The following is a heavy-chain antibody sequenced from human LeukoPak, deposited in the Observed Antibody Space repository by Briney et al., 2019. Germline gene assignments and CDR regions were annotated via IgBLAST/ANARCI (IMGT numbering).Heavy chain of an antibody. J-gene: IGHJ3*02. Sequence: GASVKVSCKVSGYTLTELSMHWVRQAPGKGLEWMGGFDPEDGETIYAQKFQGRVTMTEDTSTDTAYMELSSLRSEDTAVYYCATDEAGATLEAFDIWGQGTMVTVSS. V-gene: IGHV1-24*01. CDR1: GYTLTELS. CDR2: FDPEDGET. CDR3: ATDEAGATLEAFDI. D-gene: IGHD1-26*01.